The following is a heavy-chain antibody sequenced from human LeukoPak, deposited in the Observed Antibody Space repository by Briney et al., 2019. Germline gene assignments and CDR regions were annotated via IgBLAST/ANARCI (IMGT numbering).Heavy chain of an antibody. V-gene: IGHV1-18*01. D-gene: IGHD3-10*01. CDR1: GYTFTSYG. J-gene: IGHJ6*02. Sequence: EASVKVSCKASGYTFTSYGISWVRQAPGQGLEWMGWISAYNGNTSYAQKLQGRVTMTTDTSTSTAYMELRSLRSDDTAVYYCARDNMVLYYGMDVWGQGTTVTVSS. CDR3: ARDNMVLYYGMDV. CDR2: ISAYNGNT.